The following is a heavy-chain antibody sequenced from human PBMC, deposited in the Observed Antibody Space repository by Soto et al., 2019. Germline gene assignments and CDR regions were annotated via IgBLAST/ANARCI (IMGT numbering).Heavy chain of an antibody. CDR2: IYYSGST. J-gene: IGHJ3*02. CDR1: GGSISSYY. CDR3: ARGRYYDSSGYYGNDAFDI. D-gene: IGHD3-22*01. V-gene: IGHV4-59*01. Sequence: PSLTCTVSGGSISSYYWSWIRQPPGKGLEWIGYIYYSGSTNYNPSLKSRVTISVDTSKNQFSLKLSSVTAADTAVYYCARGRYYDSSGYYGNDAFDIWGQGTMVTVSS.